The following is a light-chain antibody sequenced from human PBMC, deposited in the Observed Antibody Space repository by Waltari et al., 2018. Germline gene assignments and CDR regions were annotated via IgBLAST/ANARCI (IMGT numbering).Light chain of an antibody. CDR2: DVS. Sequence: QSALTQPRSVSGSPGQSVTISCTGTSSDVGGYNYVSWYQQQPGKAPKLMIYDVSKRPSGVPDRFSGSKSGNTASLTISGLQAEDEADYYCCSYAGSYTLVVFGGGTKLTVL. V-gene: IGLV2-11*01. J-gene: IGLJ2*01. CDR1: SSDVGGYNY. CDR3: CSYAGSYTLVV.